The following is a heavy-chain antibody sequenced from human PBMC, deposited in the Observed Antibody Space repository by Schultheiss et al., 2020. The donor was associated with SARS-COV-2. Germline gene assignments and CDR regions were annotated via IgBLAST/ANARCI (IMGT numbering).Heavy chain of an antibody. CDR2: ISGSGGST. J-gene: IGHJ5*02. CDR3: VKTVAALNWFDP. D-gene: IGHD6-19*01. CDR1: GFTFSSYA. V-gene: IGHV3-23*01. Sequence: GGSLRLSCAASGFTFSSYALSWVRQAPGKGLEWVSAISGSGGSTYYADSVKGRFTISRDNSKNTLYLQMNSLRAEDTAVYYCVKTVAALNWFDPWGQGTLVTVSS.